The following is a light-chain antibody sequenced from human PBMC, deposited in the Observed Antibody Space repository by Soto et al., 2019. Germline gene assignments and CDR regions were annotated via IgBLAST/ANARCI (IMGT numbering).Light chain of an antibody. J-gene: IGKJ1*01. CDR1: QSVGKS. Sequence: EIVLTQSPDTLSLSPGEGATLSCRASQSVGKSLAWYHQKPGQAPRLLIYGASTRATGIPDRFSGSGSGTDFTLTISRLEPEDFAVYYCQQYGGSPRTFGQGTKVDIK. CDR3: QQYGGSPRT. V-gene: IGKV3-20*01. CDR2: GAS.